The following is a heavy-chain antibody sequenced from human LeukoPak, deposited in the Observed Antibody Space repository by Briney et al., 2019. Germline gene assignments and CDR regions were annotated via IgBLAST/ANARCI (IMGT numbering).Heavy chain of an antibody. V-gene: IGHV1-24*01. Sequence: ASVKVSCKVSGYTLTELSMHWVRQAPGKGLEWMGGFDPEDGETIYAQKFQGRVTMTRDMSTSTVYMELSSLRSEDTAVYYCARDWGQWLTPFDHWGQGTLVTVSS. CDR3: ARDWGQWLTPFDH. CDR2: FDPEDGET. D-gene: IGHD6-19*01. CDR1: GYTLTELS. J-gene: IGHJ4*02.